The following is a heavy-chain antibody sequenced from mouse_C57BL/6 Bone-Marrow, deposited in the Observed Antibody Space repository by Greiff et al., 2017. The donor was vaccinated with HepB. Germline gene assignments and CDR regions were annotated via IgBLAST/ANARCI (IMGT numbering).Heavy chain of an antibody. D-gene: IGHD1-1*01. CDR2: IYPGSGST. J-gene: IGHJ1*03. CDR3: ARIEGSSFWYFDV. CDR1: GYTFTSYW. Sequence: QVQLKQPGAELVKPGASVKMSCKASGYTFTSYWITWVKQRPGQGLEWIGDIYPGSGSTNYNEKFKSKATLTVDTSSSTAYMQLSSLTSEDSAVYYCARIEGSSFWYFDVWGTGTTVTVSS. V-gene: IGHV1-55*01.